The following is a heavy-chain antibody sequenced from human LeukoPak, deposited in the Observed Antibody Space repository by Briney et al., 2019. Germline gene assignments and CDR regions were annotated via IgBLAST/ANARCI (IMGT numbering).Heavy chain of an antibody. Sequence: SETLSLTCTVSGGSISSGGYYWSWIRQHPGKGLEWIGYIYYSGSTYYNPSLKSQVTISVDTSKNQFSLKLSSVTAADTAVYYCARAGSYDYVWGSYRYYFDYWGQGTLVTVSS. CDR2: IYYSGST. V-gene: IGHV4-31*01. D-gene: IGHD3-16*02. CDR3: ARAGSYDYVWGSYRYYFDY. J-gene: IGHJ4*02. CDR1: GGSISSGGYY.